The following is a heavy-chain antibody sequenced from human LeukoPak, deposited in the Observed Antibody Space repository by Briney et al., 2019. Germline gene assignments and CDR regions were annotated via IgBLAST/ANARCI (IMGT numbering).Heavy chain of an antibody. V-gene: IGHV3-33*01. Sequence: GGSLRLSCAASGFTFSSYGMHWVRQAPGKGLEWVAVIRFDESHRYYADSVKGRFTISRDNSKNTLFLRMNSLRAEDTAIYYCARWDIPTADIDYWGQGTLVTVSS. J-gene: IGHJ4*02. D-gene: IGHD6-13*01. CDR3: ARWDIPTADIDY. CDR2: IRFDESHR. CDR1: GFTFSSYG.